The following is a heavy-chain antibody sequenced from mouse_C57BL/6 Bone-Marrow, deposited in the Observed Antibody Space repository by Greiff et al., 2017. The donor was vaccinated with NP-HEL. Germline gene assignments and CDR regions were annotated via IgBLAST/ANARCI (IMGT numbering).Heavy chain of an antibody. CDR2: FYPGSGSI. CDR1: GYTFTEYT. Sequence: VKLVESGAELVKPGASVKLSCKASGYTFTEYTIHWVKQRSGQGLEWIGWFYPGSGSIKYNEKFKDKATLTADKSSSTVYMELSRLTSEDSAVYFCARHEDQLAWFAYWGQGTLVTVSA. CDR3: ARHEDQLAWFAY. V-gene: IGHV1-62-2*01. J-gene: IGHJ3*01. D-gene: IGHD4-1*02.